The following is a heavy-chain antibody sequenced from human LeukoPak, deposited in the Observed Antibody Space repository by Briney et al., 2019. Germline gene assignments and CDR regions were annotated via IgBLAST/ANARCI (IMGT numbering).Heavy chain of an antibody. CDR3: ARDTTPRYDSSGYRPPLFDY. Sequence: ASVKVSCTSSGYTFTSYGISWVRQAPGQGLEWMGWISTYNGNVNYAQKLQGRVTMTTDTSTSTAYMELRSLRSDDTAVYYCARDTTPRYDSSGYRPPLFDYWGQGTLVTVSS. CDR2: ISTYNGNV. J-gene: IGHJ4*02. V-gene: IGHV1-18*01. CDR1: GYTFTSYG. D-gene: IGHD3-22*01.